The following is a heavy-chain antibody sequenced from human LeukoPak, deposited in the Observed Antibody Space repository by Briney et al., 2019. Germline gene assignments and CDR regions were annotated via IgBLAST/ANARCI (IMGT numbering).Heavy chain of an antibody. CDR2: INRDGSST. CDR3: AREGYSSSWYSVYYYMDV. D-gene: IGHD6-13*01. J-gene: IGHJ6*03. CDR1: GFTFSSYW. V-gene: IGHV3-74*01. Sequence: GGSLRLSCAASGFTFSSYWMHWVRQAPGKGPVWVSHINRDGSSTSYADSVKGRFTISRDNGKNTLYLQMNSLRAEDTAVYYCAREGYSSSWYSVYYYMDVWGKGTTVTVSS.